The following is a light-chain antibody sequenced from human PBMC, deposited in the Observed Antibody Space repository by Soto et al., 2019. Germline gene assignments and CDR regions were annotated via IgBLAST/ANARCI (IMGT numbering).Light chain of an antibody. V-gene: IGKV4-1*01. Sequence: DIVMTQSPDSLAVSLGERATINCKSSQSLFSGSNSKNYLMWYQQKPGQPPKLLIYWAFTRESGVPDRFSGSGSGTDFTLTISSLQAEDVAVYYCQQHFNTPYTFGQGTNLEIK. J-gene: IGKJ2*01. CDR2: WAF. CDR1: QSLFSGSNSKNY. CDR3: QQHFNTPYT.